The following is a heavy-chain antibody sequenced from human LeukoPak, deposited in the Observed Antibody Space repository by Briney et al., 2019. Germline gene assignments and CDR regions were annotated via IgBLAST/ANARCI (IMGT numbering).Heavy chain of an antibody. J-gene: IGHJ4*02. CDR3: AKKGRVAAAGTRDYFDY. CDR2: INPNSGGT. CDR1: GYTFTGYY. Sequence: ASVKVSCKASGYTFTGYYMHWVRQAPGQGLEWMGWINPNSGGTNYAQKFQGRVTMTRDTSISTAYMELSRLRSDDTAVYYCAKKGRVAAAGTRDYFDYWGQGTPVTVSS. D-gene: IGHD6-13*01. V-gene: IGHV1-2*02.